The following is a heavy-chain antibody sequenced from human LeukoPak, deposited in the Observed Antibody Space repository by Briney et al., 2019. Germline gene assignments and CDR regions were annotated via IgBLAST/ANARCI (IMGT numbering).Heavy chain of an antibody. V-gene: IGHV3-9*03. D-gene: IGHD1-26*01. Sequence: GGSLRLSCAASGFTFNTYAMSWVRQAPGKGLEWVSGISWNSGSIGYADSVKGRFTISRDNAKSSLYLQMNSLRDEDMALYYCAKDTRPFYTGSLFLDYWGQGTLVTVSS. CDR2: ISWNSGSI. CDR1: GFTFNTYA. J-gene: IGHJ4*02. CDR3: AKDTRPFYTGSLFLDY.